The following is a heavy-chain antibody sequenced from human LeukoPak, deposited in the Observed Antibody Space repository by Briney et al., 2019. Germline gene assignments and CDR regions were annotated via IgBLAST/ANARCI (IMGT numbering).Heavy chain of an antibody. CDR3: ARDRYSSGWYGTDV. D-gene: IGHD6-19*01. CDR1: GFTFSTYA. J-gene: IGHJ6*02. CDR2: ISSNGGST. Sequence: GGSLRLSCSASGFTFSTYAMHWVRQAPGKGLEYVSAISSNGGSTYYADSVKGRFTITRDNSKNTLYLQMNSLRAEDTAVYYCARDRYSSGWYGTDVWGQGTTVTVSS. V-gene: IGHV3-64*04.